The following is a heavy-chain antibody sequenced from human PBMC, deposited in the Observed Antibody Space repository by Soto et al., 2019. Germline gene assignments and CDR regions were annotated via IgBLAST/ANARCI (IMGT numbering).Heavy chain of an antibody. CDR3: ARWFGELVGDWFDP. Sequence: QVQLVESGGGVVQPGRSLRLSCAASGFTFSSHGMHWVRQAPGKGLEWVAVIWYDGSNKYHADSVKGRFTISRDNSKNMLYLQMNSLRAEDTAVYYCARWFGELVGDWFDPWGQGTLVTVPS. J-gene: IGHJ5*02. D-gene: IGHD3-10*01. CDR1: GFTFSSHG. V-gene: IGHV3-33*01. CDR2: IWYDGSNK.